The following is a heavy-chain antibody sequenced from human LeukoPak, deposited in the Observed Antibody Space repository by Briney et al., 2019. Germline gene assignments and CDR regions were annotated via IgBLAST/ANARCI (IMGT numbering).Heavy chain of an antibody. CDR2: IHPNSGDT. V-gene: IGHV1-2*02. D-gene: IGHD3-22*01. Sequence: ASVKVSCKASGYTFNGYFIHWVRQAPGQGLEWMGWIHPNSGDTHFTQKFQGRVTMTMDSSISTAYMELSRLRSDDTAVYYCARDERYDSSGYPFDYWGQGTLVTVSS. CDR3: ARDERYDSSGYPFDY. J-gene: IGHJ4*02. CDR1: GYTFNGYF.